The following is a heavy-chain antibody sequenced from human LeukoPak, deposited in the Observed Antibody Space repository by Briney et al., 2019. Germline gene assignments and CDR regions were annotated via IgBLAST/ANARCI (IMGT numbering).Heavy chain of an antibody. V-gene: IGHV1-69*04. J-gene: IGHJ4*02. CDR2: IIPILGIA. D-gene: IGHD3-22*01. CDR1: GGTFSSYA. CDR3: ARDHGPDYYDSSGYYSPFDY. Sequence: ASVKVSCKASGGTFSSYAISWVRQAPGQGLEWMGRIIPILGIANYAQKFQGRVTITADKSTSTAYMELSSLRSEDTAVYYCARDHGPDYYDSSGYYSPFDYWGQGTLVTVSS.